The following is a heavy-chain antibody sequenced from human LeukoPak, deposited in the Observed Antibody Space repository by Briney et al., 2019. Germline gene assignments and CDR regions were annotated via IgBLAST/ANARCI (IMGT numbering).Heavy chain of an antibody. CDR1: GGSISSSSYY. J-gene: IGHJ6*03. CDR3: ARGYSSSWSEIYYYYYMDV. V-gene: IGHV4-39*01. CDR2: IYYSGST. Sequence: SETLSLTCTVSGGSISSSSYYWGWIRQPPGKGLEWIGCIYYSGSTYYNPSLKGRVTISVDTSKNQFSLKLSSVTAADTAVYYCARGYSSSWSEIYYYYYMDVWGKGTTVTVSS. D-gene: IGHD6-13*01.